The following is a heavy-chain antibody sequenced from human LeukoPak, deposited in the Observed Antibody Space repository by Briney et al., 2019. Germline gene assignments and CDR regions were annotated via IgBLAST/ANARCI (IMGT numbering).Heavy chain of an antibody. J-gene: IGHJ4*02. CDR2: IRYDGSNK. V-gene: IGHV3-30*02. D-gene: IGHD5-12*01. CDR3: ARDRGYTSFDY. Sequence: GGSLRLSCAASGFIFSSHDMHWVRQAPGKGLEWVALIRYDGSNKDYADSVKGRFTISRDNSKNTLYLQMNSLRAEDTAVYYCARDRGYTSFDYWGQGTLVTVSS. CDR1: GFIFSSHD.